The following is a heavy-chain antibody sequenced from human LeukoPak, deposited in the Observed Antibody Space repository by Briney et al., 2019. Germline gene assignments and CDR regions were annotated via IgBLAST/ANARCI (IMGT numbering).Heavy chain of an antibody. CDR3: ARDKYSGYDYGY. CDR1: GYTFTSYG. Sequence: ASVKVSCKASGYTFTSYGISWVRQAPGQGLEWMGWISAYNGNTNYAQKLQGRVTMTRDTSTSTVYMELSSLRSEDTAVYYCARDKYSGYDYGYWGQGTLVTVSS. V-gene: IGHV1-18*01. CDR2: ISAYNGNT. D-gene: IGHD5-12*01. J-gene: IGHJ4*02.